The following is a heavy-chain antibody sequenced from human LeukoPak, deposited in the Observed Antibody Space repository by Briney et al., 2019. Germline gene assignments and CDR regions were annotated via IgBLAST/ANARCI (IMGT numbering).Heavy chain of an antibody. CDR1: GGSISSSSYY. Sequence: SETLSLICTVSGGSISSSSYYWGWIRQPPGKGLEWIGSIYYSGSTYYNPSLKSRVTISVDTSKNQFSLKLSSVTAADTAVYYCARLTPGYLDYWGQGTLVTVSS. V-gene: IGHV4-39*01. CDR3: ARLTPGYLDY. CDR2: IYYSGST. J-gene: IGHJ4*02. D-gene: IGHD2-15*01.